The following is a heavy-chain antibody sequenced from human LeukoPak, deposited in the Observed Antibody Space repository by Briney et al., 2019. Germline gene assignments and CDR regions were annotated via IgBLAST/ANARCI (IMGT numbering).Heavy chain of an antibody. J-gene: IGHJ4*02. CDR1: GYSFSRYW. Sequence: GESLNISCKGSGYSFSRYWIGWVRQMPGKGLEWMGLIFPGDSATRYSPSFQGQVTFSVDKSISTAYLQWSSLKVSDTAMYYCATQLTLTAVGTEIDYWGQGTLVSVSS. CDR3: ATQLTLTAVGTEIDY. CDR2: IFPGDSAT. D-gene: IGHD6-13*01. V-gene: IGHV5-51*01.